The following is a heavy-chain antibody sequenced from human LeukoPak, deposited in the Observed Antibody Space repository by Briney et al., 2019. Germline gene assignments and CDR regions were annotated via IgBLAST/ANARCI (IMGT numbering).Heavy chain of an antibody. D-gene: IGHD5-12*01. V-gene: IGHV4-59*08. CDR1: GGSISSYY. J-gene: IGHJ3*02. Sequence: SETLSLTCTVSGGSISSYYWSWIRQPPGKGLEWIGYIYYSGSTNYNPPLKSRVTISVDTSKNQFSLKLSSVTAADTAVYYCARHDGYKLAFDIWGQGTMVTVSS. CDR3: ARHDGYKLAFDI. CDR2: IYYSGST.